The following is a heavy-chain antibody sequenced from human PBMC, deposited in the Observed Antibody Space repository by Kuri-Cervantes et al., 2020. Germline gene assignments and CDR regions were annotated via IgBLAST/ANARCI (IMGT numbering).Heavy chain of an antibody. CDR3: ARPGPPYSSSGGAFDY. CDR2: IYYSGST. V-gene: IGHV4-59*08. Sequence: GSLRLSCTVSGGSISSYYWSWIRQPPGKGLEWIGCIYYSGSTNYNPSLKSRVTMSLDTSKNQFSLKLSYVTAADTAVYYCARPGPPYSSSGGAFDYWGQGTLVTVSS. D-gene: IGHD6-6*01. CDR1: GGSISSYY. J-gene: IGHJ4*02.